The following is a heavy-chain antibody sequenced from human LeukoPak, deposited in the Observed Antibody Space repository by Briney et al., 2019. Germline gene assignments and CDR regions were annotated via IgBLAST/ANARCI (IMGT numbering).Heavy chain of an antibody. CDR3: ARYNWNYGWFDP. Sequence: GASVKVTCKASGYTFTSYGISWVRQAPGQGLEWMGWVSAYNGNTNYAQKLQGRVTMTTDTSTSTAYMELRSLRSDDTAVYYCARYNWNYGWFDPWGQGTLVTVSS. CDR1: GYTFTSYG. CDR2: VSAYNGNT. D-gene: IGHD1-7*01. V-gene: IGHV1-18*01. J-gene: IGHJ5*02.